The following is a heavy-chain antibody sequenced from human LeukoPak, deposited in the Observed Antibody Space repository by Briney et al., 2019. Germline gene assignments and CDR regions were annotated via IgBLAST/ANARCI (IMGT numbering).Heavy chain of an antibody. CDR3: ARAWKYDYYDSSGYLRD. V-gene: IGHV3-48*02. Sequence: QTGGSLRLSCAASGFTFSSYSMNWVRQAPGKGLEWVSYISSSSSTIYYADSVKGRFTISRDNAKNSLYLRMNSLRDEDTAVYYCARAWKYDYYDSSGYLRDWGQGTLVTVSS. D-gene: IGHD3-22*01. CDR1: GFTFSSYS. CDR2: ISSSSSTI. J-gene: IGHJ4*02.